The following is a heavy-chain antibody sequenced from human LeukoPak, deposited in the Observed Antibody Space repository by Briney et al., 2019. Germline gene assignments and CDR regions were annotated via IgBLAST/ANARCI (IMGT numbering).Heavy chain of an antibody. V-gene: IGHV3-11*04. D-gene: IGHD3-16*01. Sequence: GGSLRLSCAASGYTFSDYYMTWVRQAPGKGLEWISYITTRRNTIYADSVKGRFTISRDNAKNSLYLQMNSLRVEDTALYWCAREWGRWGGQGAMVTVSS. CDR2: ITTRRNTI. J-gene: IGHJ3*01. CDR1: GYTFSDYY. CDR3: AREWGRW.